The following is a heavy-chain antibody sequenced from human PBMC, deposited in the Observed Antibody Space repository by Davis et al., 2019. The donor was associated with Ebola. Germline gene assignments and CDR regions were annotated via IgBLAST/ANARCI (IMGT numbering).Heavy chain of an antibody. J-gene: IGHJ4*02. Sequence: GGSLRLSCAASGFTFSSYAMSWVRQAPGKGLEWVSAISGSGGSTYYADSVKGRFTISRDNSKNTLYLQMNSLRAEDTAVYYYANLDYGGNSGFDYWGQGTLVTVSS. CDR2: ISGSGGST. D-gene: IGHD4-23*01. CDR3: ANLDYGGNSGFDY. V-gene: IGHV3-23*01. CDR1: GFTFSSYA.